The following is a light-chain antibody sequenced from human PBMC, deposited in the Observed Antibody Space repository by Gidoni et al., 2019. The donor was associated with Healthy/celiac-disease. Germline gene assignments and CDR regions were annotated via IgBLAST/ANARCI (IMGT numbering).Light chain of an antibody. V-gene: IGKV1-39*01. J-gene: IGKJ1*01. CDR3: QHSYSTPPT. CDR2: AAS. Sequence: DIQMNQSPSSLSASVGDRVTITCRASQSISSYLNWYQQKPGKAPKLLIYAASSLQSGVPSRFSGSGSGTDFPLTISSLQPEDFATYYCQHSYSTPPTFXXXTKVEIK. CDR1: QSISSY.